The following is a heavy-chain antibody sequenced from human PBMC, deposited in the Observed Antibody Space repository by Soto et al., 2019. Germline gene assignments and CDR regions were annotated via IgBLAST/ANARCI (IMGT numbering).Heavy chain of an antibody. CDR1: GGSISSYY. CDR2: IYYSGST. CDR3: ARAALLRNYYYYGMDV. Sequence: SETLSLTYTVSGGSISSYYWSWIRQPPGKGLEWIGYIYYSGSTNYNPSLKSRVTISVDTSKNQFSLKLSSVTAADTAVYYCARAALLRNYYYYGMDVWGQGTTVTVS. V-gene: IGHV4-59*08. J-gene: IGHJ6*02. D-gene: IGHD6-25*01.